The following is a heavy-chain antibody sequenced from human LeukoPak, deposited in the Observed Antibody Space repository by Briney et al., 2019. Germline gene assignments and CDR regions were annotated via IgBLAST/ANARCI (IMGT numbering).Heavy chain of an antibody. V-gene: IGHV5-51*01. Sequence: GESLKISCKGSGYTFANYWIGWVRQMPGKGLEWMGIIYPADSDTKYSPSFQGQVTISADKSIDTAYLQLSSLKASDTAMYYCAGRTRPGGRSLNAFYVWGQGTMVTASS. CDR1: GYTFANYW. J-gene: IGHJ3*01. D-gene: IGHD1-26*01. CDR3: AGRTRPGGRSLNAFYV. CDR2: IYPADSDT.